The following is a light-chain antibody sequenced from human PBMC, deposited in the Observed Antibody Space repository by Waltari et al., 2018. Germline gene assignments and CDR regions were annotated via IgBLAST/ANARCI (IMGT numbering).Light chain of an antibody. Sequence: DFVMTQSPDSLAVSLGERATINCRSSPTILANAQKSNYLAWYQHKPGQPPKLLLSWASARESGVPDRFTGSGSGTYFALTISSLQAEDVAMYYCQQYYSTPRTFGQGTKVEVK. CDR2: WAS. CDR3: QQYYSTPRT. CDR1: PTILANAQKSNY. V-gene: IGKV4-1*01. J-gene: IGKJ1*01.